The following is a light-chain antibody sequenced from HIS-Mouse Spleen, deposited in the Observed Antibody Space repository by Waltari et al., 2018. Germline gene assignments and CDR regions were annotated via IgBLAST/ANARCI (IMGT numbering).Light chain of an antibody. CDR1: SDINVGSYN. Sequence: QPVLTQPPSSSASPGESARLTCTLPSDINVGSYNKYWYQQKPGSPPRYLLYYYSDSDKGQGSGVPSRFSGSKDASANTGILLISGLQSEDEADYYCMIWLSNASEVFGGGTKLTVL. CDR3: MIWLSNASEV. CDR2: YYSDSDK. V-gene: IGLV5-37*01. J-gene: IGLJ3*02.